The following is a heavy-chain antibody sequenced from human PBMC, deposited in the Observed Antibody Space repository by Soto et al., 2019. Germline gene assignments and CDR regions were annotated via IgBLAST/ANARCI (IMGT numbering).Heavy chain of an antibody. D-gene: IGHD3-3*01. V-gene: IGHV4-59*11. CDR3: ARDLNRALSWSGYSPSSYYYYYGMDV. CDR2: IHNVGST. J-gene: IGHJ6*02. CDR1: GGSITDHY. Sequence: SETLSLTCTVSGGSITDHYYMWIRQSPGKGLEYIGYIHNVGSTNYNPSLKSRVIISVDTSKNQFSLKLTSVTAADTAVYYCARDLNRALSWSGYSPSSYYYYYGMDVWGQGTTVT.